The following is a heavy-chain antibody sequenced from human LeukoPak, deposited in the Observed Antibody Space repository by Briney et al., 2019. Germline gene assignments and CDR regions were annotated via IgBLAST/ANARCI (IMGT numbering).Heavy chain of an antibody. CDR2: INHSGST. J-gene: IGHJ4*02. Sequence: PSETLSLTCAVYGGSFSGYYWSWIRHPPGKGLEWIGEINHSGSTNYNPSLKSRVTISVDTSKNQFSLKLSSVTAADTAVYYCARQSRYYRFDYWGQGTLVTVSS. CDR1: GGSFSGYY. V-gene: IGHV4-34*01. D-gene: IGHD3-22*01. CDR3: ARQSRYYRFDY.